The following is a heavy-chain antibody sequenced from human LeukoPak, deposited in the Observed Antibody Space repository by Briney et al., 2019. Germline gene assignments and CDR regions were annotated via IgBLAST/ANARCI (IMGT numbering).Heavy chain of an antibody. D-gene: IGHD2-2*02. CDR1: GGSISSYY. CDR3: ARRRRYCSSTSCYIRGGYFDY. V-gene: IGHV4-4*07. Sequence: SETLSLTCTVSGGSISSYYWSWIRQPAGKGLEWIGRIYTSGSTNYNPSLKSRVTMSVDTSKNQFSLKLSSVTAADTAVYYCARRRRYCSSTSCYIRGGYFDYWGQGTLVTVSS. CDR2: IYTSGST. J-gene: IGHJ4*02.